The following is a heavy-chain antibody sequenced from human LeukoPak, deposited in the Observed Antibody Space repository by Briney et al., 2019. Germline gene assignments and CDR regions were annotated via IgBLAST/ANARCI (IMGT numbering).Heavy chain of an antibody. CDR2: ISAYNGNT. J-gene: IGHJ3*02. D-gene: IGHD2-2*01. CDR1: GYTFTSYG. Sequence: VKVCCKASGYTFTSYGISWVRQSPGQGLEWMGWISAYNGNTNYAQKLQGRVTMTTDTSTSTAYMELRSLRSDDTAVYYCARDLGCSSTSCYEDAFDIWGQRTVVADSS. V-gene: IGHV1-18*01. CDR3: ARDLGCSSTSCYEDAFDI.